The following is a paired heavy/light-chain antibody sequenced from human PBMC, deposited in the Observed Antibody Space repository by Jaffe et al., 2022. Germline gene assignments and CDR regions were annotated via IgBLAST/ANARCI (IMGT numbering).Heavy chain of an antibody. CDR3: ATSTIHYSENFGFPTAWFDL. CDR2: VDPEDGEA. Sequence: EVQLVQSGAEVKKPGTSIKIACKVSGYTFTDYYIHWVQQAPGKRLQWMGLVDPEDGEAMYAERFQGRVNMTADTSTDTAYMELSSLRIDDTALYYCATSTIHYSENFGFPTAWFDLWGRGTLVTVSS. D-gene: IGHD3-3*01. V-gene: IGHV1-69-2*01. J-gene: IGHJ2*01. CDR1: GYTFTDYY.
Light chain of an antibody. CDR2: DAS. V-gene: IGKV3-20*01. J-gene: IGKJ1*01. Sequence: EIVLTQSPDTLSLSPGERATLSCRASQSVSSSHLAWYQQKPGQAPRLLIYDASIRATGIPDRFSGSGSGTDFTLTISRLDPEDFAMYYCQQYGDSPWTFGQGTQVEMK. CDR3: QQYGDSPWT. CDR1: QSVSSSH.